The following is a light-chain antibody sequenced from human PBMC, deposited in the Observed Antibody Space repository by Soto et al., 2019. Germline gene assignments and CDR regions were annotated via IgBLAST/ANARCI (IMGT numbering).Light chain of an antibody. CDR3: QQYNNWPT. V-gene: IGKV3-15*01. CDR2: DAT. J-gene: IGKJ1*01. CDR1: QNVGSRY. Sequence: DIVLTQSPGTLSLSPGERATLSCRASQNVGSRYLAWYQQKPGQAPRLLIYDATTRATGIPARFNGSGSGTEFTLSISSLQSEDIAVYYCQQYNNWPTFGQGTKVDIK.